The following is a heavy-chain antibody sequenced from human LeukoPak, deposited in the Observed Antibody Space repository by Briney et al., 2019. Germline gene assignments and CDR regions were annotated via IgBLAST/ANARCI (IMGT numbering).Heavy chain of an antibody. J-gene: IGHJ4*02. D-gene: IGHD4-17*01. V-gene: IGHV1-69*04. CDR1: GGTFSSYA. CDR3: ARDYDGDYSFDY. Sequence: ASVKVSCKASGGTFSSYAISWVRQAPGQGLELMGRIIPILGIANYAQKFQGRVTITADKSTSTAYMELSSLRSEDTAVYYCARDYDGDYSFDYWGQGTLVTVSS. CDR2: IIPILGIA.